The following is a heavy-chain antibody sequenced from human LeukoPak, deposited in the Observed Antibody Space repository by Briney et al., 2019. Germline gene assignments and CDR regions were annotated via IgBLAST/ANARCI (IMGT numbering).Heavy chain of an antibody. V-gene: IGHV1-2*02. J-gene: IGHJ4*02. CDR1: GYTFTGYY. CDR2: INPNSGGT. D-gene: IGHD5-12*01. Sequence: GASVTVSCKASGYTFTGYYMHWVRQAPGQGLEWMGWINPNSGGTNYAQKFQGRVTMTRDTSISTAYMELSRLRSDDTAVYYCARDGGSGYYPAGLDYWGQGTLVTVSS. CDR3: ARDGGSGYYPAGLDY.